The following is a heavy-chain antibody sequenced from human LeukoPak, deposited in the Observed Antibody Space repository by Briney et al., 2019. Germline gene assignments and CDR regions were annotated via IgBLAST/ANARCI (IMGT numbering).Heavy chain of an antibody. CDR3: GGRGTAGKELDY. CDR1: GYSFTSYW. D-gene: IGHD6-13*01. V-gene: IGHV5-51*01. Sequence: GESLKISCKGSGYSFTSYWIGWVRQMPGKGLEWMGIIYPGDSDTRYSPSFQGQVTISAGKSISTAYLQWTSLKASDTATYYWGGRGTAGKELDYWGQGTLVTVSS. CDR2: IYPGDSDT. J-gene: IGHJ4*02.